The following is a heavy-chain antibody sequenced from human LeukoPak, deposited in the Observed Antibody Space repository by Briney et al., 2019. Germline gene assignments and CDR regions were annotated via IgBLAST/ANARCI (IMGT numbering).Heavy chain of an antibody. J-gene: IGHJ4*02. D-gene: IGHD6-6*01. CDR1: GGSISSGNYY. Sequence: SQTLSLTCTVSGGSISSGNYYWSSIRQPAGKGLEWIGRIYNSESPNYNPSLKSRDTISVDTSKNQFSLKLSSVTAADTAVYYCARNIPARPQDYWGQGTLVTVSS. CDR3: ARNIPARPQDY. CDR2: IYNSESP. V-gene: IGHV4-61*02.